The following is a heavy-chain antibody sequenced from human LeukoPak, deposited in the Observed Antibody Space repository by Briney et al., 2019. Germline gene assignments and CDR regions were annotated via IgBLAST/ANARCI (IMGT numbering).Heavy chain of an antibody. J-gene: IGHJ4*02. D-gene: IGHD2-21*02. CDR3: ARGYCGGDCYLPAFDY. CDR2: IFYSGNI. Sequence: SETLSLTCTVSGGSISGGDSHWSWIRQPPGKGLEWIGYIFYSGNIYYNPSLKSRLTISLDMSKNQFSLKLSSVTAADTAVYYCARGYCGGDCYLPAFDYWGQGTLVTVSS. V-gene: IGHV4-30-4*01. CDR1: GGSISGGDSH.